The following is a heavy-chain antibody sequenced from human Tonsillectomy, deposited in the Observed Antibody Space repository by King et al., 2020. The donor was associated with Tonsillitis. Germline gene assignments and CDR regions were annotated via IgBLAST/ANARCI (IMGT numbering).Heavy chain of an antibody. CDR2: ISSSSSYT. J-gene: IGHJ4*02. D-gene: IGHD3-9*01. V-gene: IGHV3-11*06. CDR1: GFTFSDYY. CDR3: ARHGIDDILRIDY. Sequence: VQLVESGGGLVKPGGSLRLSCAASGFTFSDYYMSWIRQAPGKGLEWGSYISSSSSYTHYADSVKGRFTISRDNAQNSLYLQMNSLRAEDTAVYYCARHGIDDILRIDYWGQGTLVTVSS.